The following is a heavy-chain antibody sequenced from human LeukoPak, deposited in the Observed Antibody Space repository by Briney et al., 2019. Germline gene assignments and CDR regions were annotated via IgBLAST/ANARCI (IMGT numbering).Heavy chain of an antibody. D-gene: IGHD6-19*01. J-gene: IGHJ4*02. CDR3: AREAVAGTTYFDY. V-gene: IGHV1-46*01. Sequence: ASVKVSCKASGYTLIDYYMHWVRQAPGQGLEWMGIINPSGGGTSYAQKFQGRVTMTRDTSTSTVYMELSSLRSEDTAVYYCAREAVAGTTYFDYWGQGTLVTVSS. CDR1: GYTLIDYY. CDR2: INPSGGGT.